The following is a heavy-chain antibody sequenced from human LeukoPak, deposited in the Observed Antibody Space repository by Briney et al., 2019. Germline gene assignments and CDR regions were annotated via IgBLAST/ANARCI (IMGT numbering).Heavy chain of an antibody. CDR2: ISAYNGNT. CDR1: GYIFTSYG. V-gene: IGHV1-18*01. D-gene: IGHD6-6*01. CDR3: ARVGIRGREARPNWFDA. Sequence: ASVTVSCKASGYIFTSYGISWVRQAPGQGLEWMGWISAYNGNTNYTQKLQGRVSRTTDTSTSTDYMELRSLRSDGTAGYYCARVGIRGREARPNWFDAWGQGTLVTVS. J-gene: IGHJ5*02.